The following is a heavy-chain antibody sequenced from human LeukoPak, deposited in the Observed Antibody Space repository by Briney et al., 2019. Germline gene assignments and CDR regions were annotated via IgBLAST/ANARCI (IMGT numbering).Heavy chain of an antibody. Sequence: GGSLRLSCAASGFTFSSYGMSWVRQAPGKGLEWISAISGSGGSTYYADSVKGRFTISRDNAKNSLYLQMNSLRAEDTAVYYCASRIAVAGTHFDYWGQGTLVTVSS. CDR1: GFTFSSYG. D-gene: IGHD6-19*01. J-gene: IGHJ4*02. V-gene: IGHV3-23*01. CDR2: ISGSGGST. CDR3: ASRIAVAGTHFDY.